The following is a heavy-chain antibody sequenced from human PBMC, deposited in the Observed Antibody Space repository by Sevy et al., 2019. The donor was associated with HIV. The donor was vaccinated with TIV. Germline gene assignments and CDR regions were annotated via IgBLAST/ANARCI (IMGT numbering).Heavy chain of an antibody. J-gene: IGHJ3*02. V-gene: IGHV4-59*01. D-gene: IGHD6-19*01. CDR3: ARTSYSSGWYNSGAFDI. CDR1: GGSISSYY. CDR2: IYYSGST. Sequence: SETLSLTCTVSGGSISSYYWSWIRQPPGKGLEWIGYIYYSGSTNYNPSLKSRVTISVETSKNQFSLKLSSVTAADTAVYYCARTSYSSGWYNSGAFDIWGQGTMVTVSS.